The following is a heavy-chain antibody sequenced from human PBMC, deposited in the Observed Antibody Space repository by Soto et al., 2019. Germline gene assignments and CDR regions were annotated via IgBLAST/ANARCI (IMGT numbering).Heavy chain of an antibody. CDR2: IIPIFGTA. Sequence: QVQLVQSGAEVKKPGSSVKVSCKASGGTFSSYAISWVRQAPGQGLEWMGGIIPIFGTANYAQKFQGRVTITADESTSTAYMELSSLRSEYTAVYYCARGVESSSWYLVSWFDPWGQGTLVTVSS. J-gene: IGHJ5*02. CDR1: GGTFSSYA. V-gene: IGHV1-69*01. CDR3: ARGVESSSWYLVSWFDP. D-gene: IGHD6-13*01.